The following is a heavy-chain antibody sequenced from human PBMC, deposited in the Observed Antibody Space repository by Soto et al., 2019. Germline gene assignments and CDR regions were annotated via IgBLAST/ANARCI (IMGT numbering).Heavy chain of an antibody. Sequence: QVQLVQSGAEVKKPGASVKLSCKASGYTFYSYAMHWVRQAPGQRLEWMGWINGDNGNTQYSQKFQDRVSFTRDTSARTVYMDLSSLRSEDTAVYSSARATSRVRGGFDYWGQGTLVNVSS. CDR2: INGDNGNT. J-gene: IGHJ4*02. D-gene: IGHD3-10*01. CDR3: ARATSRVRGGFDY. CDR1: GYTFYSYA. V-gene: IGHV1-3*01.